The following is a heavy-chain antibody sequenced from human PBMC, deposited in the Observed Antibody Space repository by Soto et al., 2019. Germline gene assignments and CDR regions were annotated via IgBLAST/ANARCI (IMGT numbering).Heavy chain of an antibody. V-gene: IGHV4-30-4*01. Sequence: PSETLSLTCTVSGGSISSGDYYWSWIRQPPGKGLEWIGYIYYSGSTYYNPSLKSRVTISVDTSKNQFSLKLSSVTAEDTAVYYCARDGCSGSNCLNWFDPWGQGTLVTVSS. J-gene: IGHJ5*02. CDR3: ARDGCSGSNCLNWFDP. D-gene: IGHD2-15*01. CDR1: GGSISSGDYY. CDR2: IYYSGST.